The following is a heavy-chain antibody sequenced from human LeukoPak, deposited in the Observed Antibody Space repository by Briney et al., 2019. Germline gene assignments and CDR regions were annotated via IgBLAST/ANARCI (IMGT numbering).Heavy chain of an antibody. CDR3: AKNGDRGAYCSGGTCYPYYYYYMDV. CDR2: IKYDGGEK. D-gene: IGHD2-15*01. CDR1: GVTINRYG. J-gene: IGHJ6*03. V-gene: IGHV3-30*02. Sequence: GGSLRLSCAASGVTINRYGMHWVRQAPGKGLEWVAFIKYDGGEKLYADFVKGRFIISRDNSRNTLYLQMNSLRAEDTAIYYCAKNGDRGAYCSGGTCYPYYYYYMDVWGKGTTVTISS.